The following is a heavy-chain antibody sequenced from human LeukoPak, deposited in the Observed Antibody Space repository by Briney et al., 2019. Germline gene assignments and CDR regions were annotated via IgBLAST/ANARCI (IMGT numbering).Heavy chain of an antibody. CDR3: AREVRGVSVDV. CDR2: IYYSGST. D-gene: IGHD3-10*01. V-gene: IGHV4-59*01. CDR1: GGSISSYY. Sequence: SETLSLPCTVSGGSISSYYWSWIRQPPGKGLEWIGYIYYSGSTNYNPSLKSRVTISVDTSKNQFSLKLSSVTAADTAVYYCAREVRGVSVDVWGKGTTVTVSS. J-gene: IGHJ6*04.